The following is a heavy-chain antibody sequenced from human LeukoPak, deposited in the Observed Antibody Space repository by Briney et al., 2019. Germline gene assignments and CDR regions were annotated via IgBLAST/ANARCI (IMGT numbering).Heavy chain of an antibody. D-gene: IGHD2-2*01. CDR1: GFTFSSYW. V-gene: IGHV3-7*01. CDR3: ASSFIVVVPAAVPRPEYFQH. Sequence: GGSLRLSCAASGFTFSSYWMSWVRQAPGKGLEWVANIKQDGSEKYYVDSVKGRFTISRDNAKNSLYLQMNSLRAEDTAVYYCASSFIVVVPAAVPRPEYFQHWGQGTLVTVSS. J-gene: IGHJ1*01. CDR2: IKQDGSEK.